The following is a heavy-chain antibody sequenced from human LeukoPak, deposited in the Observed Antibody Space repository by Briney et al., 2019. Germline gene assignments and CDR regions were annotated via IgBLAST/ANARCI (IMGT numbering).Heavy chain of an antibody. J-gene: IGHJ5*02. CDR3: ARVGYYNWLDP. D-gene: IGHD3-9*01. CDR2: IRHDGSSE. V-gene: IGHV3-30*02. Sequence: GGSLRLSCAASRFTFSSYGIHWVRQAPGKGLEWVAFIRHDGSSEYYTDSVKGRFTISRDNSKNTLYLQMNSLRAEDTAVYYCARVGYYNWLDPWGQGTLVTVSS. CDR1: RFTFSSYG.